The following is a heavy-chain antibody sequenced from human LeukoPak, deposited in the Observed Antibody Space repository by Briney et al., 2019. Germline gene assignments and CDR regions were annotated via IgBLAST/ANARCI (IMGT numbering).Heavy chain of an antibody. J-gene: IGHJ4*02. CDR1: GFTLKNYA. CDR2: ISVSGDTT. D-gene: IGHD5-12*01. Sequence: QPGGSLRLSCAASGFTLKNYAMSWVRQAPGKGLEWVSSISVSGDTTYYADSVKGRFTISRDNFKNTLYLQMNSLRAEDTAVYYCAKDDIGYYFDDWGQGTLVTVSS. V-gene: IGHV3-23*01. CDR3: AKDDIGYYFDD.